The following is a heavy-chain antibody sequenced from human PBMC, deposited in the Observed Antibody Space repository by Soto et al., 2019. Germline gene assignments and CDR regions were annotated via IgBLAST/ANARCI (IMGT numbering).Heavy chain of an antibody. D-gene: IGHD3-22*01. CDR3: ARDKSYYDSSGYWGFDY. V-gene: IGHV1-18*01. J-gene: IGHJ4*02. CDR2: ISAYNGNT. Sequence: ASVKVSCKASGYTFTSYGISWVRQAPGQGLEWMGWISAYNGNTNYAQKLQGRVTMTTDTSTSTAYMELRSLRSDDTAVYYCARDKSYYDSSGYWGFDYWGQGTLVTVSS. CDR1: GYTFTSYG.